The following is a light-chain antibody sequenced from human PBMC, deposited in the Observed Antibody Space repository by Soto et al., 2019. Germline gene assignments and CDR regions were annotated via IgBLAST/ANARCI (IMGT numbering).Light chain of an antibody. CDR2: DTS. CDR3: QQRSDWPIT. Sequence: EIVLTQSPATLSLSPGERATLSCRASQTVRNYLIWHQQKPGQPPRVLIYDTSNRAPGIPARFSGSGSGTDFTLTISSLEPEDFAVYYCQQRSDWPITFGQGTRLEIK. CDR1: QTVRNY. J-gene: IGKJ5*01. V-gene: IGKV3-11*01.